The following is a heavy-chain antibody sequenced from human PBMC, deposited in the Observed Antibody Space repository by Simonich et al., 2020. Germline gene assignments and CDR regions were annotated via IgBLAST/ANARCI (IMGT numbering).Heavy chain of an antibody. J-gene: IGHJ4*02. CDR3: ARGLIGGSYYY. Sequence: QVQLQQWGAGLLKPSETLSLTCAVYGGSFSGYYWSGIRQPPGKGLEWIGEINHSGRTNYNPSLKSRVTISVDTSKNQFSLKLSSVTAADTAVYYCARGLIGGSYYYWGQGTLVTVSS. D-gene: IGHD1-26*01. CDR1: GGSFSGYY. CDR2: INHSGRT. V-gene: IGHV4-34*01.